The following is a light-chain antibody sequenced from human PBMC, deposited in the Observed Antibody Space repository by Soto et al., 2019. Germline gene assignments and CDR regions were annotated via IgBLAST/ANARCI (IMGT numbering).Light chain of an antibody. V-gene: IGKV1-5*03. CDR3: QQFKNYPIT. Sequence: DIQMTQYPSTLSVSVGDRVTITCLASQTISSWLAWYQQKPGKAPKLLIYKASTLKSGVPSRFSGSGSGTDFTLTISSLHPEDFAVYFCQQFKNYPITFGQGTRLEIK. CDR2: KAS. J-gene: IGKJ5*01. CDR1: QTISSW.